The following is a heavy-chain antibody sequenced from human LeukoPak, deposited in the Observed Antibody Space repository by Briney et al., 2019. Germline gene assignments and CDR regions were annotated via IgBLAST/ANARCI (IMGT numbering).Heavy chain of an antibody. CDR3: ASLMSIAAQGPLTC. CDR1: GFTFSSYS. D-gene: IGHD2-21*01. Sequence: GGSLRLSCAASGFTFSSYSMNWVRQAPGKGLEWVAGISFDGSSKYYADSVKGRFTISRDNSRKTVHLQMNSLRIEDTAVYYCASLMSIAAQGPLTCWGQGTLATVSS. CDR2: ISFDGSSK. J-gene: IGHJ4*02. V-gene: IGHV3-30*03.